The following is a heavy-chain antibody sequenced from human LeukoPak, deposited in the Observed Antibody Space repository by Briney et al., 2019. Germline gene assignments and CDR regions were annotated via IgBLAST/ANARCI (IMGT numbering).Heavy chain of an antibody. CDR3: ARAGYSGSDFSV. CDR1: GGSISSYY. J-gene: IGHJ6*04. D-gene: IGHD5-12*01. V-gene: IGHV4-59*01. Sequence: PSETLSLTCTVSGGSISSYYWSWIRQPPGKGLEWIGYIYYSGYTNYNPSLKSRVTISVDTSKNQFSLKLSSVTATDTAVYYCARAGYSGSDFSVWGKGSTVTVSS. CDR2: IYYSGYT.